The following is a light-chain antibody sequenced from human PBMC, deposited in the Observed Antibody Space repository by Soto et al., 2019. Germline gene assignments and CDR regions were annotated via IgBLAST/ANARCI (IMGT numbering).Light chain of an antibody. V-gene: IGLV3-9*01. J-gene: IGLJ2*01. CDR3: QVWDSGTVVE. CDR1: NIGSKN. CDR2: RDI. Sequence: SYELTQPLSVSVALGQTARITCGGNNIGSKNVHWYQQKPGQAPVLVIYRDINRPSGIPERYSGSNSGNTATLTISRAQAGDEADYYCQVWDSGTVVEFGGGTQLTVL.